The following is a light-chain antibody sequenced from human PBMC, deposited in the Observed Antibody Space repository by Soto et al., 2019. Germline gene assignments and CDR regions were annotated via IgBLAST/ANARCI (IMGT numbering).Light chain of an antibody. V-gene: IGKV4-1*01. Sequence: EIVLTQSPATLSLSPGERATLSCRASQSVSSYLAWYQQKPGQPPKLLIYWASIRESGVPDRFSGSGSGTDFTLPISSLQAEDVAVYYCQQYYRTPFTFGPGTKVDIK. CDR3: QQYYRTPFT. CDR2: WAS. J-gene: IGKJ3*01. CDR1: QSVSSY.